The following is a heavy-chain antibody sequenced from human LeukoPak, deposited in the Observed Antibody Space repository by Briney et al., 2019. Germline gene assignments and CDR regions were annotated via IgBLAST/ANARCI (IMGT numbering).Heavy chain of an antibody. CDR1: GGSISSYY. V-gene: IGHV4-59*01. J-gene: IGHJ3*02. Sequence: SETLSLTCTVSGGSISSYYWSWIRQPPGKGLEWIGYIYYSGSTNYNPSLKSRVTISVDTSKNQFSLKLSSVTAADTAVYYCAGSYRTIFGVAPDAFDIWGQGTMVTVSS. D-gene: IGHD3-3*01. CDR3: AGSYRTIFGVAPDAFDI. CDR2: IYYSGST.